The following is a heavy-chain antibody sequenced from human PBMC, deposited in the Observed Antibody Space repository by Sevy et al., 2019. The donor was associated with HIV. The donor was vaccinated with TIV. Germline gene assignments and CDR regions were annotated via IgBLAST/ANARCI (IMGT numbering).Heavy chain of an antibody. CDR1: GFSISNNN. CDR2: MYSGGSP. Sequence: GGSLRLSCAASGFSISNNNTAWVRQAPGKGLEWVSVMYSGGSPYYADSVKGRFALSRDMSKNTVYLQMNSLRAEDTAVYYCARGYCGGGRCTAFDPWGQGTLVTVSS. V-gene: IGHV3-53*01. CDR3: ARGYCGGGRCTAFDP. D-gene: IGHD2-21*01. J-gene: IGHJ5*02.